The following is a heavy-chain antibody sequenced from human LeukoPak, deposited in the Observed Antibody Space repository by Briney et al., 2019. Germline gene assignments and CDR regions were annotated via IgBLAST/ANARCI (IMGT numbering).Heavy chain of an antibody. V-gene: IGHV3-30*18. J-gene: IGHJ6*03. D-gene: IGHD6-13*01. CDR3: AKLAGSSSSWFKSDYYYMDV. CDR1: GFTFSSYG. Sequence: GGSLRLSCAASGFTFSSYGMHWVRQAPGKGLEWVAVISYGGSNKYYADSVKGRFTISRDNSKNTLYLQMNSLRAEDTAVYYCAKLAGSSSSWFKSDYYYMDVWGKGTTVTVSS. CDR2: ISYGGSNK.